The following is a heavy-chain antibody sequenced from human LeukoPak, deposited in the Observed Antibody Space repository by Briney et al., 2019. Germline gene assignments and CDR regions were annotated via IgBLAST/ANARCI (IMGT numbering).Heavy chain of an antibody. V-gene: IGHV4-59*01. Sequence: SETLSLTCTFSGGSISSYYWSWIRQPPGKGLEWIGYIYYSGSTNYNPSLKSRVTISVDTSKNQFSLKLSSVTAADTAVYYCARSAGGWYSGYWGQGTLVTVSS. CDR3: ARSAGGWYSGY. D-gene: IGHD6-19*01. J-gene: IGHJ4*02. CDR2: IYYSGST. CDR1: GGSISSYY.